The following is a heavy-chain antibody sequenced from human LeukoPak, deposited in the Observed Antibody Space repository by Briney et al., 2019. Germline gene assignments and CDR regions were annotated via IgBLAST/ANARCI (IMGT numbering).Heavy chain of an antibody. J-gene: IGHJ4*02. CDR1: GGSISSYY. CDR2: IYYSGST. V-gene: IGHV4-59*01. Sequence: SETLSPTCTVSGGSISSYYWSWIRQPPGKGLEWIGYIYYSGSTNYNPSLKSRVTISVDTSKNQFSLKLSSVTAADTAVYYCARDRSIAARVGFDYWGQGTLVTVSS. CDR3: ARDRSIAARVGFDY. D-gene: IGHD6-6*01.